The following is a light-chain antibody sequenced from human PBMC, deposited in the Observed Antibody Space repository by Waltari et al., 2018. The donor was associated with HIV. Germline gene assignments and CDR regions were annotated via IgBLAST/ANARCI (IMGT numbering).Light chain of an antibody. J-gene: IGLJ3*02. CDR2: RDF. Sequence: SYELTQPLSVSVAQGQTAPITCGGRNNGINNLHWYQQKPGQAPVLVIYRDFNRPSGIPERFSGSNSGNTATLTISRAQAGDEADFYCQVWDDTTAVFGGGTKLTVL. CDR3: QVWDDTTAV. V-gene: IGLV3-9*01. CDR1: NNGINN.